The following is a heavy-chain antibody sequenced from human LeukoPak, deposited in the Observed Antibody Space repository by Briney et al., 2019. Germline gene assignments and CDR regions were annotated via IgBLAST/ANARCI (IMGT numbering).Heavy chain of an antibody. CDR2: INPNSGGT. CDR3: AGLTYYYDSSGSRRGYYFDY. CDR1: GYTFTGYY. V-gene: IGHV1-2*02. Sequence: ASVKVSCKASGYTFTGYYIHWVRQAPGQGLEWMGWINPNSGGTNYAQKFQGRVTTTRDTSISTAYMELSRLRSDDTAVYYCAGLTYYYDSSGSRRGYYFDYWGQGTLVTVSS. J-gene: IGHJ4*02. D-gene: IGHD3-22*01.